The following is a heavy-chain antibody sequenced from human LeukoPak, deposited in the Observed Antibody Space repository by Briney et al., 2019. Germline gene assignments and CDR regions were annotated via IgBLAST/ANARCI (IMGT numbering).Heavy chain of an antibody. V-gene: IGHV1-69*01. CDR3: ARWPRSGWYFDL. Sequence: GASVRVSCTASGGTFSTYAFNWVRQAPGQGLEWMGGIIPIFGTANYAQKFQGRVTITADESTSTAYMELSSLRSEDTAVYYCARWPRSGWYFDLWGRGTLVTVSS. J-gene: IGHJ2*01. CDR1: GGTFSTYA. CDR2: IIPIFGTA.